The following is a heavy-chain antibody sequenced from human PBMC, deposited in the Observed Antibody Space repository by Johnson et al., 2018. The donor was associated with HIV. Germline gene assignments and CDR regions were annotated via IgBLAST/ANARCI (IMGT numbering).Heavy chain of an antibody. CDR2: INWNGAIT. CDR3: GRRDSGSLSFDI. CDR1: GFIFDDYD. D-gene: IGHD1-26*01. V-gene: IGHV3-20*04. J-gene: IGHJ3*02. Sequence: VQLVESGGGLVQRGGSLRLSCAASGFIFDDYDLSWVRQAPGKGLEWVSGINWNGAITGHVDSVKGRCTISRDNTKNSLYLQMNNLRAEDTALYYCGRRDSGSLSFDIWGQGTMVTVSS.